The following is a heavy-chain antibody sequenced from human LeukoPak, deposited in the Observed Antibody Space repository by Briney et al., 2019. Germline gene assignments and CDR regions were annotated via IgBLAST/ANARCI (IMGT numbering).Heavy chain of an antibody. D-gene: IGHD6-25*01. V-gene: IGHV3-7*01. Sequence: GGSLRLSCAASGFTFSSYAMSWVRQAPGKGLEWVANIKQDGSQIHYVDSQKGRFTISRDNAKNSLYLQMNSLRAEDTAVYYCARSKQRDGYYGMDVWGQGTTVTVSS. J-gene: IGHJ6*02. CDR3: ARSKQRDGYYGMDV. CDR2: IKQDGSQI. CDR1: GFTFSSYA.